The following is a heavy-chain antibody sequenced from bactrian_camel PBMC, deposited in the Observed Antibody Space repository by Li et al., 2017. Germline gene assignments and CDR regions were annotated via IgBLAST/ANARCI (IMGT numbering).Heavy chain of an antibody. CDR2: IDTNGYRT. CDR1: EYTLSNNV. CDR3: AAGGVPYGGRCDLDPNAFGY. Sequence: HVQLVESGGGSVQTGGSLTIACTASEYTLSNNVVAWFRRAAGKEREGVAVIDTNGYRTYSDSVKGRFTISGASARNTVSLQMNSLRPEDTAMYYCAAGGVPYGGRCDLDPNAFGYWGQGTQVTVS. J-gene: IGHJ6*01. D-gene: IGHD6*01. V-gene: IGHV3S54*01.